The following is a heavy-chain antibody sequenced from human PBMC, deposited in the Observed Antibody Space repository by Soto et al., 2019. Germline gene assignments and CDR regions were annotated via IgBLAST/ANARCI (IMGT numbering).Heavy chain of an antibody. CDR3: ATSRYSSGWYYY. CDR1: GYTFTSYY. J-gene: IGHJ4*02. D-gene: IGHD6-19*01. V-gene: IGHV1-46*03. Sequence: SVNVSCKSSGYTFTSYYIHWGLHAPGQGLECMGIINPSGGSTSYAQKFQGRVTMTRDTSTSTVYMELSSLRSEDTAVYYCATSRYSSGWYYYWGQGTLVTVSS. CDR2: INPSGGST.